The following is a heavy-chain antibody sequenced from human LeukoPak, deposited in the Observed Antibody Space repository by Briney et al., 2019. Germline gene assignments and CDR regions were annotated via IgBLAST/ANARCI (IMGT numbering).Heavy chain of an antibody. CDR3: ARSRYNVDTAMVIDY. Sequence: ASVKVSCKASGYTFTGYYMHWVRQAPGQGLEWMGWINPNSGGTNYAQKLQGRVTMTTDTSTSTAYMELRSLRSDDTAVYYCARSRYNVDTAMVIDYWGQGTLVTVSS. J-gene: IGHJ4*02. CDR2: INPNSGGT. V-gene: IGHV1-2*02. CDR1: GYTFTGYY. D-gene: IGHD5-18*01.